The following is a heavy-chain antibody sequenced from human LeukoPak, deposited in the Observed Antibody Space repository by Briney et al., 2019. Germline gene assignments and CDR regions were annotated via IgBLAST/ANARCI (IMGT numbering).Heavy chain of an antibody. V-gene: IGHV4-39*01. CDR3: ARTRWGSYAFDI. Sequence: TPSETLSLTCTVSGGSISSSNYYWGWIRQPPGKGLEWIGNIYYSGSTYYNPSLKSRVTISVGTSKNQFSLKLTSVTAADTAVYYCARTRWGSYAFDIWGQGTMVTVSS. D-gene: IGHD3-16*01. CDR1: GGSISSSNYY. CDR2: IYYSGST. J-gene: IGHJ3*02.